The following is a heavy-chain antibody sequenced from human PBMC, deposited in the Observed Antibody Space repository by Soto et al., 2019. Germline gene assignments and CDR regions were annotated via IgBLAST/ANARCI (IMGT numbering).Heavy chain of an antibody. D-gene: IGHD2-2*01. Sequence: QVQLVESGGGVVQPGRSLRLSCAASGFTFSSYGMHWVRQAPGKGLEWVAVIWYDGSNKYYADSVKGRFTISRDNSKNTLYLQMNSLRAEDTAVYYCARSLGYCSSTSCHAPDYLGQGTLVTVSS. J-gene: IGHJ4*02. V-gene: IGHV3-33*01. CDR1: GFTFSSYG. CDR2: IWYDGSNK. CDR3: ARSLGYCSSTSCHAPDY.